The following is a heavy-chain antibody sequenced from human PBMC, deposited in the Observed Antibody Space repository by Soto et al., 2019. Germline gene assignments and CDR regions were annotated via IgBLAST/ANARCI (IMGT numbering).Heavy chain of an antibody. J-gene: IGHJ4*02. CDR2: IYHSGST. CDR3: ARGGPYYDFWSGSLRFDY. Sequence: SETLSLTCAVSGGSISSGGYSWSWIRQPPGKGLEWIGYIYHSGSTYYNPSLKSRVTISVDRSKNQFSPKLSSVTAADTAVYYCARGGPYYDFWSGSLRFDYWGQGTLVTVSS. D-gene: IGHD3-3*01. CDR1: GGSISSGGYS. V-gene: IGHV4-30-2*01.